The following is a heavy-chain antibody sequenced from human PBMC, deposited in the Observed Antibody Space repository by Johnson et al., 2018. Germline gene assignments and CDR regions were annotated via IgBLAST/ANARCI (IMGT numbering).Heavy chain of an antibody. CDR2: IIPIFGTA. CDR1: GGTFNSYA. D-gene: IGHD2/OR15-2a*01. J-gene: IGHJ3*02. V-gene: IGHV1-69*01. CDR3: AKVNSDAFDI. Sequence: VQLVETGAEVKKPGSSVKVSCKASGGTFNSYAINWVRQAPGQGLEWMGGIIPIFGTANYAQKFQGRVTITADESTSTAYMELSSLRSEDTAVYYCAKVNSDAFDIWGQGTMVTVSS.